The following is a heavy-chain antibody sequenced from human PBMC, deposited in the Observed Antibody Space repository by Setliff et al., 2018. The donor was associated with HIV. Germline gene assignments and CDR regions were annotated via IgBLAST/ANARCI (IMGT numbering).Heavy chain of an antibody. J-gene: IGHJ4*02. CDR3: TRMIPPRSNRFSSGWFDY. D-gene: IGHD6-19*01. V-gene: IGHV3-21*01. CDR1: GFNFNTYS. Sequence: GGSLRLSCAASGFNFNTYSMSWVRQAPGKGLEWVSSISSSGTYIYYADSMKGRFTISRDKAGNSLYLQLNNVRAEETAVYYCTRMIPPRSNRFSSGWFDYWGQGTVVTVSS. CDR2: ISSSGTYI.